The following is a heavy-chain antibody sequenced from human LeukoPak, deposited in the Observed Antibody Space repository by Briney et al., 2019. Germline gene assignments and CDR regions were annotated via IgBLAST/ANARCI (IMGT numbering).Heavy chain of an antibody. Sequence: GGSLRLSCAASGFSFSDYYMSWIRQAPGKGLEWVSYISSSGNTIYYADSVKGRFTISRDNAKNSLYLQMNSLRADDTAVYYCARYSRWPLLRYPIWASWGQGTLVTVSS. J-gene: IGHJ5*02. V-gene: IGHV3-11*01. CDR1: GFSFSDYY. CDR2: ISSSGNTI. D-gene: IGHD3-9*01. CDR3: ARYSRWPLLRYPIWAS.